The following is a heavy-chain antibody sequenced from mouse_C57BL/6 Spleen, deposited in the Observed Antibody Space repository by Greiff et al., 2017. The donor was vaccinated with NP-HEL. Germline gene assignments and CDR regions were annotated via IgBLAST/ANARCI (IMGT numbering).Heavy chain of an antibody. CDR1: GYTFTSYW. J-gene: IGHJ2*01. V-gene: IGHV1-55*01. Sequence: QVQLQQSGAELVKPGASVKMSCKASGYTFTSYWITWVKQRPGQGLEWIGDIYPGSGSTNYNEKFKSKATLTVDTSSSTAYMQLSSLTSEDSAVYYCARKGITTVVAPFDYWGQGTTLTVSS. CDR2: IYPGSGST. D-gene: IGHD1-1*01. CDR3: ARKGITTVVAPFDY.